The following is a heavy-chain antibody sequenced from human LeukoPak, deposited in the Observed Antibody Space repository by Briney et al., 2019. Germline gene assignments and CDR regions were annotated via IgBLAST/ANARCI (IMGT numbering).Heavy chain of an antibody. D-gene: IGHD2/OR15-2a*01. CDR3: ARSPTLFYFDS. Sequence: SETLSLTCTVSGGSISDFYWSWLRQPPGKGPEWIGYIYYSGSTSYNPSLKSRVTISVDTSKNRFSLKLNSVTAADTAVYYCARSPTLFYFDSWGLGTLVTVSS. CDR1: GGSISDFY. V-gene: IGHV4-59*08. J-gene: IGHJ4*02. CDR2: IYYSGST.